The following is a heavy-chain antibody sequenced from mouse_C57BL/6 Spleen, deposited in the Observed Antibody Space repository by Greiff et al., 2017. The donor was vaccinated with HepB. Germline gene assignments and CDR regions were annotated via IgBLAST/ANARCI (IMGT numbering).Heavy chain of an antibody. D-gene: IGHD1-1*01. J-gene: IGHJ2*01. CDR2: IYPGDGDT. CDR3: ARDYYGSSSHYFDY. Sequence: VQLKESGAELVKPGASVKISCKASGYAFSSYWMNWVKQRPGKGLEWIGQIYPGDGDTNYNGKFKGKATLTADKSSSTAYMQLSSLTSEDSAVYFCARDYYGSSSHYFDYWGQGTTLTVSS. CDR1: GYAFSSYW. V-gene: IGHV1-80*01.